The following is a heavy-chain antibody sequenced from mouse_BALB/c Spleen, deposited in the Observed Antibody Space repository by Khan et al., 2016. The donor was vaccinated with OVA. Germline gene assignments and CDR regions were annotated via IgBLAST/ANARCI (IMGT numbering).Heavy chain of an antibody. CDR2: ISSGGSYT. CDR1: GFTFSTYG. CDR3: ERLAYYYDSEGFAY. D-gene: IGHD1-1*01. Sequence: EVMLVESGGDLVKPEGSLKLSCAASGFTFSTYGMSWVRQTPDKRLEWVATISSGGSYTYYPDSVQGRFTISRDNAKNTLYLQMSSLKSEDTAMFYCERLAYYYDSEGFAYWGQGTLVTVSA. J-gene: IGHJ3*01. V-gene: IGHV5-6*01.